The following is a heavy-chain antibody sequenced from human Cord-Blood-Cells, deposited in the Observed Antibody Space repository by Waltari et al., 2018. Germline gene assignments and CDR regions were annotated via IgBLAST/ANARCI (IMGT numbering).Heavy chain of an antibody. CDR3: AKVKRQLVHY. J-gene: IGHJ4*02. CDR1: GFPFTSDA. CDR2: ISGSGGST. V-gene: IGHV3-23*01. Sequence: ELQLLASGGGLVPPAGALRLSCAASGFPFTSDALSVVRQAPGRGLERVSAISGSGGSTYYADSVKGRFTISRDNSKNTLYLQMNSLRAEDTAVYYCAKVKRQLVHYWGQGTLVTVSS. D-gene: IGHD6-6*01.